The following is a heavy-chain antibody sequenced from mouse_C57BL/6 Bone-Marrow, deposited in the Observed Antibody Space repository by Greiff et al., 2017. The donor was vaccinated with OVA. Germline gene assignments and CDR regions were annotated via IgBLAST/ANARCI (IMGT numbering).Heavy chain of an antibody. CDR3: APYGSSYAMDY. V-gene: IGHV1-4*01. J-gene: IGHJ4*01. CDR1: GYTFTSST. D-gene: IGHD1-1*01. Sequence: VQLQQSGAELARPGASVKMSCKASGYTFTSSTMHWVKQRPGQGLEWIGYINPSSGYTKYNQKFKDKATLTADKFSSTAYMQLSSLTSEDSAVYYCAPYGSSYAMDYWGQGTSVTVSS. CDR2: INPSSGYT.